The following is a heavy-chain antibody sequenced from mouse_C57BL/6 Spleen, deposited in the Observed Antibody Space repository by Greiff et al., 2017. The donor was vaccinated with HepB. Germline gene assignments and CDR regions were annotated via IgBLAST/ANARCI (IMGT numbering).Heavy chain of an antibody. CDR3: ARFDYDVGRNYFDY. CDR2: IYPGSGST. J-gene: IGHJ2*01. D-gene: IGHD2-4*01. CDR1: GYTFTSYW. Sequence: VQLQQPGAELVKPGASVKMSCKASGYTFTSYWITWVKQRPGQGLEWIGDIYPGSGSTNYNEKFKSKATLTVDTSSSTAYMQLSSLTSEDSAVYYCARFDYDVGRNYFDYWGQGTTLTVSS. V-gene: IGHV1-55*01.